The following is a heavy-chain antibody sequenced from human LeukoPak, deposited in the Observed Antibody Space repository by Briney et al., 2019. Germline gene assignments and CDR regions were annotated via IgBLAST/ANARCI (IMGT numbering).Heavy chain of an antibody. V-gene: IGHV3-33*01. CDR2: IWYDGSNK. CDR3: ARDIAARRLDY. J-gene: IGHJ4*02. CDR1: GFIFSNHG. D-gene: IGHD6-6*01. Sequence: GGSLRLSCAASGFIFSNHGMHWVRQAPGKGLEWVAVIWYDGSNKYYADSVKGRFTISRDNSKNTLYLRMNSLRAEDTAVYYCARDIAARRLDYWGQGTLVTVSS.